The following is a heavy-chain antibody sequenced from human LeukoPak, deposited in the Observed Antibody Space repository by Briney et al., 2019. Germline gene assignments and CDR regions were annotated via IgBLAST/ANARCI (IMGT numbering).Heavy chain of an antibody. CDR3: ARDRAGSAWYTTFDY. V-gene: IGHV1-2*02. Sequence: ASVKVSCKASGYTLSGYYMHWVRQAPGQGLEWMGWINANSGGTNYAQKLQGRVTMTTDTSTSTAYMDLRSLRSDDTAVYYCARDRAGSAWYTTFDYWGQGTLVTVSS. CDR2: INANSGGT. J-gene: IGHJ4*02. D-gene: IGHD6-19*01. CDR1: GYTLSGYY.